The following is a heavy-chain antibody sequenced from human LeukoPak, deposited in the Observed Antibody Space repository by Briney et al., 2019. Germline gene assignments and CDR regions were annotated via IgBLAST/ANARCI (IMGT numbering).Heavy chain of an antibody. D-gene: IGHD2-2*02. CDR3: VREGLGYCSSTSCYTPWFDP. CDR2: INPNSGGT. J-gene: IGHJ5*02. Sequence: ASVKVSCKASGYTFTGYYMHWVRQAPGQGLEWMGWINPNSGGTNYAQKFQGRVTMTRDTSISTAYMELSRLRSDDTAVYYCVREGLGYCSSTSCYTPWFDPWGQGTLVTVSS. CDR1: GYTFTGYY. V-gene: IGHV1-2*02.